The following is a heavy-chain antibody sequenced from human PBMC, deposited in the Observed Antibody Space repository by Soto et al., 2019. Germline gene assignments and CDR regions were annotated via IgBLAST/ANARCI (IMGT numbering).Heavy chain of an antibody. CDR2: MNPNSGNT. V-gene: IGHV1-8*01. J-gene: IGHJ4*02. CDR1: GYTFTSYD. Sequence: QVQLVQSGAEVKKPGASVKVSCKASGYTFTSYDINWVRQATGQGLEWMGWMNPNSGNTGYAQKFQGRVTMTRNTSISTAYMELSSLRSEYTAVYYCARGPAYYDFWSGSPFDYWGQGTLVTVSS. D-gene: IGHD3-3*01. CDR3: ARGPAYYDFWSGSPFDY.